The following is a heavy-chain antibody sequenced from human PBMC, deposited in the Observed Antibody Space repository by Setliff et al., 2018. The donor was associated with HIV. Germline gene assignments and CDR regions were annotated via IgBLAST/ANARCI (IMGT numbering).Heavy chain of an antibody. CDR1: GGSISGYY. CDR3: ARGATLLPGYSDRWEYFYMDV. J-gene: IGHJ6*03. V-gene: IGHV4-59*12. CDR2: IYYRGST. Sequence: SETLSLTCTVSGGSISGYYWSWIRQPPGKGLEWIGYIYYRGSTDYNPSLKSRATISVDTSKNQFSLRLNSVTAADAAVYYCARGATLLPGYSDRWEYFYMDVWGKGTTVTVSS. D-gene: IGHD5-12*01.